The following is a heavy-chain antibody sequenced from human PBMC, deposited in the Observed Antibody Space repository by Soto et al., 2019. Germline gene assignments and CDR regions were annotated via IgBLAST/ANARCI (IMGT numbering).Heavy chain of an antibody. Sequence: EVQLVESGGGLVQPGGSLRLSCAASGFTVSTKYMSWVRQAAGKGLEWVSVIYSGGSTFYADSVRGRFTISRDNSKNTVNLQMNSLRAEDTAVYYCARDPWAADYLGQGTLVTVSS. CDR2: IYSGGST. D-gene: IGHD3-16*01. CDR1: GFTVSTKY. J-gene: IGHJ4*02. V-gene: IGHV3-66*01. CDR3: ARDPWAADY.